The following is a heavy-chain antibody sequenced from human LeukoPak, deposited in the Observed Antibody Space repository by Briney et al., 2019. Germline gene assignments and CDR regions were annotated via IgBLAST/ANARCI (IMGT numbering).Heavy chain of an antibody. V-gene: IGHV1-46*01. CDR1: GYTFTSYY. J-gene: IGHJ4*02. CDR2: INPSGGST. D-gene: IGHD3-10*01. CDR3: ARDLGGSGSYYMGEN. Sequence: GASVKVSCKASGYTFTSYYMHWVRQAPGQGLEWMGIINPSGGSTSYAQKFQGRVTMTRDTSTSTVYMELSSLRSEDTAVYYCARDLGGSGSYYMGENWGQGTLVTVSS.